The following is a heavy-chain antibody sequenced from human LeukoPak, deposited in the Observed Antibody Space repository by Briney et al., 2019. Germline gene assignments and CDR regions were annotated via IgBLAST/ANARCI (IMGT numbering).Heavy chain of an antibody. CDR2: IHPESGGT. V-gene: IGHV1-2*02. CDR1: GYKFTDYS. Sequence: ASVKVSCKASGYKFTDYSMHWVRQAPGRGPEWMGWIHPESGGTNSAPEFQGRVTMTRDTSISTVYMELSRLGSDDTAVYYCARLHGGYDSADYWGQGTLVTVSS. D-gene: IGHD5-12*01. J-gene: IGHJ4*02. CDR3: ARLHGGYDSADY.